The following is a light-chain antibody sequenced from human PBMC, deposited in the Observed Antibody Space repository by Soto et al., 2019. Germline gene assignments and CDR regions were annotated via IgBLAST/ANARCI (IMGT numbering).Light chain of an antibody. CDR3: NSYTRSSRYV. V-gene: IGLV2-14*03. Sequence: QSVLTQPASVSASLGQPITISCTGTSSDVGAYNYVYWYQQHPGKAPKLIIYDVSNRPSGIPNRFSGSKSGNTASLTISGLQAEDAAYYYCNSYTRSSRYVYGTGTKV. CDR1: SSDVGAYNY. CDR2: DVS. J-gene: IGLJ1*01.